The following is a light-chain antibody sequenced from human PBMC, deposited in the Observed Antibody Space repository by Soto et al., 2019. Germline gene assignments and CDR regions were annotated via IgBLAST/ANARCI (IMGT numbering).Light chain of an antibody. CDR3: QQYDNWPTLS. CDR2: GAS. Sequence: EIVLTQSPGTLSLSPGERATLSCRASQSVSSTYLAWYQHKPGQAPRLXIYGASTRANGIPARFSGSGSGTELTLTISSLQSEDFAVYYCQQYDNWPTLSFGGGTKVDIK. V-gene: IGKV3-15*01. CDR1: QSVSSTY. J-gene: IGKJ4*01.